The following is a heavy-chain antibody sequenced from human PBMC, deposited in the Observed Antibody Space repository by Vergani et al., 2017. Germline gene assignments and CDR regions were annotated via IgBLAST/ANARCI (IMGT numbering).Heavy chain of an antibody. D-gene: IGHD6-13*01. J-gene: IGHJ1*01. CDR2: VDPEDGET. CDR3: ATGAALGYSSSWYYPDFQH. V-gene: IGHV1-69-2*01. Sequence: EVQLVQSGAEVKKPGATVKISCKVSGYTFTDYYMHWVQQAPGKGLEWMGLVDPEDGETIYAEKFQGRVTLTADTSTDTAYMELSSLRSEDTAVYYCATGAALGYSSSWYYPDFQHWGQGTLVTVSS. CDR1: GYTFTDYY.